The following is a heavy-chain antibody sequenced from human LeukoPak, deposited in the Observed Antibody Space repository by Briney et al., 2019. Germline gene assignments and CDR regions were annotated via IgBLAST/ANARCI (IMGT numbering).Heavy chain of an antibody. CDR1: GYSFTSYW. J-gene: IGHJ4*02. D-gene: IGHD1-26*01. Sequence: GESLKISCKGSGYSFTSYWIGWVRQMPGKGLEWMGIIYPGDSDTRYSPSFQGQVTISADKSISTAYLQWSSLKASDTAMYYCARHAIEGATKSDFDYWGQGTLVTVSS. CDR3: ARHAIEGATKSDFDY. V-gene: IGHV5-51*01. CDR2: IYPGDSDT.